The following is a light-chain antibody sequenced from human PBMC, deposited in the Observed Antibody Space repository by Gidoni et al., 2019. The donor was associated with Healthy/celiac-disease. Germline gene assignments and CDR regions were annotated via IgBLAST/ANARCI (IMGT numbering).Light chain of an antibody. CDR1: QSVSSY. V-gene: IGKV3-11*01. Sequence: ELVLTHSPSTLSLSPGERATLSCRASQSVSSYLSWYQQKPGQAPRLRIYDASNRATGIPARFSGSGSGTDFTLTISSLEPEDFAVYYCQQRSNWGLTFGGGTKVEIK. CDR3: QQRSNWGLT. J-gene: IGKJ4*01. CDR2: DAS.